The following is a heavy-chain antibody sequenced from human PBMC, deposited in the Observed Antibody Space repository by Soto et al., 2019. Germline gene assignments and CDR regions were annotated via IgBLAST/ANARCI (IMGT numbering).Heavy chain of an antibody. D-gene: IGHD2-21*01. CDR3: AKVHISPESWHYYYYYMDV. CDR2: ISGSGGNT. CDR1: GFTFSNYA. Sequence: GGSLRLSCAASGFTFSNYAMTWVRQAPGKGLEWVSAISGSGGNTHYADSVKGRFTISRDNSKNTLSLQMNTLRAEDTAVYYSAKVHISPESWHYYYYYMDVWGKGTTVTVSS. V-gene: IGHV3-23*01. J-gene: IGHJ6*03.